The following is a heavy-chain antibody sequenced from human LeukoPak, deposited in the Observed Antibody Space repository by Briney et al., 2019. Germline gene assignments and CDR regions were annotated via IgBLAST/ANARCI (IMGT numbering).Heavy chain of an antibody. CDR1: GFTFSNAW. J-gene: IGHJ6*02. CDR2: IKSKTDGGTT. Sequence: GGSLRLSCAASGFTFSNAWMSWVRQAPGKGLEWVGRIKSKTDGGTTDYAAPVKGRFTISRDNSKNTLYLQMNSLRAEDTAVYYCAREDPGGQLVESGGYYYGMDVWGQGTTVTVSS. V-gene: IGHV3-15*01. CDR3: AREDPGGQLVESGGYYYGMDV. D-gene: IGHD6-13*01.